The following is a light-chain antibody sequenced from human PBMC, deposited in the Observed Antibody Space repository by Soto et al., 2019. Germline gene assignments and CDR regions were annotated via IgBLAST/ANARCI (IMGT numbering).Light chain of an antibody. CDR2: DAS. V-gene: IGKV1-5*01. Sequence: DIQMTQSPSTLSASVGDRVTITCRASQRISTWLAWYQQTPGKAPKLLIYDASSLESGVPSRFSGRGSGTEYTLTISSLQPDDSATYYCQQYNAYSPYSFGQGTKMEIK. J-gene: IGKJ2*03. CDR1: QRISTW. CDR3: QQYNAYSPYS.